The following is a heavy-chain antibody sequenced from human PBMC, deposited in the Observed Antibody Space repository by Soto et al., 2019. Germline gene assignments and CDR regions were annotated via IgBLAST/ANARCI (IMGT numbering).Heavy chain of an antibody. V-gene: IGHV3-30*18. CDR3: AKDEGDRYGDYATFPLDY. CDR2: ISYDGSNK. D-gene: IGHD4-17*01. CDR1: GFTFSSYG. J-gene: IGHJ4*02. Sequence: QVQLVESGGGVVQPGRSLRLSCAASGFTFSSYGMHWVRQAPGKGLEWVAVISYDGSNKYYADSVKGRFTISRDNSKNTLYLQMNSLRAEDTAVYYCAKDEGDRYGDYATFPLDYWGQGTLVTVSS.